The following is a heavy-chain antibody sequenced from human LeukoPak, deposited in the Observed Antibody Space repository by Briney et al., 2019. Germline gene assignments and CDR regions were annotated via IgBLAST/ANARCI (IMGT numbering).Heavy chain of an antibody. CDR2: IYYSGST. V-gene: IGHV4-59*08. CDR3: ARHRLTGRGYSYGYRGDAFDI. D-gene: IGHD5-18*01. J-gene: IGHJ3*02. Sequence: TSETLSLTCTVSGGSISSYYWSWIRQPPGKGLEWIGYIYYSGSTNYNPSLKSRVTISVDTSKNQFSLKLSSVTAADTAVYYCARHRLTGRGYSYGYRGDAFDIWGQGTMVTVSS. CDR1: GGSISSYY.